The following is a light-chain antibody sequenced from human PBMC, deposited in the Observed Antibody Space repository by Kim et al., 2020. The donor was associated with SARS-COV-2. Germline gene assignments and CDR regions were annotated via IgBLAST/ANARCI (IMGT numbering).Light chain of an antibody. CDR2: VNSDGSH. CDR3: QTWGTGIWV. CDR1: SGHSSYA. Sequence: QLVLTQSPSASASLGASVKLTCTLSSGHSSYAIAWHQQQPEKGPRYLLKVNSDGSHSKGDGIPDRFSGSSSGAERYLTISSLQSEDEADYYCQTWGTGIWVFGGGTQLTVL. V-gene: IGLV4-69*01. J-gene: IGLJ3*02.